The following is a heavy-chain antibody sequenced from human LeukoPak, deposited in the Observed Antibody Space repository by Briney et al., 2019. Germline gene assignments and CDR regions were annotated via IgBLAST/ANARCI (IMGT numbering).Heavy chain of an antibody. Sequence: PGGSLRLSCAASGFTFSSYAMSWVRQAPGKGLEWVSAISGSGGSTYYADSVKGRFTISRDNSKNTLYLQMNSLRAGDTAVYYCATLITMIVVVIPPQDYWGQGTLVTVSS. J-gene: IGHJ4*02. CDR1: GFTFSSYA. CDR2: ISGSGGST. V-gene: IGHV3-23*01. CDR3: ATLITMIVVVIPPQDY. D-gene: IGHD3-22*01.